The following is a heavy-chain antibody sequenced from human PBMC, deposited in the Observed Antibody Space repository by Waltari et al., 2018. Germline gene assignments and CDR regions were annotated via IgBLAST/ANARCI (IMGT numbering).Heavy chain of an antibody. D-gene: IGHD6-13*01. Sequence: QVQLQESGPGLVKPSENMYLTCAVSGYSIRSGYYWGWIRQPPGKGLEWIGGIYHSGITYYNPALTIRGPRSVDPSKIQCSLKLSSVTAAYTAGYYCERSKRSSSVFIGVNCFDPWGQGTLVTVSS. J-gene: IGHJ5*02. CDR3: ERSKRSSSVFIGVNCFDP. CDR1: GYSIRSGYY. CDR2: IYHSGIT. V-gene: IGHV4-38-2*01.